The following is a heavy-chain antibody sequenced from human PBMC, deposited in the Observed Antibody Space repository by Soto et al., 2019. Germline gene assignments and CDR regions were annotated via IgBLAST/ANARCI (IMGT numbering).Heavy chain of an antibody. CDR1: CGSFSGYY. CDR3: ATRITVFGLLIPPFDP. D-gene: IGHD3-3*01. CDR2: INHSGRT. Sequence: PSETLSLTRAVNCGSFSGYYWSLIRQPPGRGLEWIGEINHSGRTNLNPSLKIRVSTSVDTSKKHFSLSLSSVTAADTAVYYCATRITVFGLLIPPFDPWGQGTQVTVSS. V-gene: IGHV4-34*01. J-gene: IGHJ5*02.